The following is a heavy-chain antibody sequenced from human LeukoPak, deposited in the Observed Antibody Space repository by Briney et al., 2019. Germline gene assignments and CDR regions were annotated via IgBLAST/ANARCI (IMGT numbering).Heavy chain of an antibody. CDR2: INPSGGST. J-gene: IGHJ5*02. D-gene: IGHD4-11*01. CDR3: ARELMTTVTVNWFDP. Sequence: ASVKVSCKASGYTFTSYYLHWVRQAPGQGLEWMGIINPSGGSTVYAQKFQGGVTMTRDTSTSTVYMELSSLRSEDTAVYYCARELMTTVTVNWFDPWGQGTLVTVSS. V-gene: IGHV1-46*01. CDR1: GYTFTSYY.